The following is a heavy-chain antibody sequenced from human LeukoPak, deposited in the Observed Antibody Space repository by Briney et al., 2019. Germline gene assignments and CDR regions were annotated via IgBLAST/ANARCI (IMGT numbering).Heavy chain of an antibody. CDR3: AKDPVVVVAATEGRDDY. Sequence: GGSLRLSCAASGFTFSSYWMHWVRQAPGKGLVWVSRINTDGSSTSYADSVKGRFTISRDNAKNTLYLQMNSLRAEDTAVYYCAKDPVVVVAATEGRDDYWGQGTLVTVSS. CDR2: INTDGSST. D-gene: IGHD2-15*01. V-gene: IGHV3-74*01. CDR1: GFTFSSYW. J-gene: IGHJ4*02.